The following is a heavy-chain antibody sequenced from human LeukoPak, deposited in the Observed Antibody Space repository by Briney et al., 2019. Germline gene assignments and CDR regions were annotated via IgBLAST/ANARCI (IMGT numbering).Heavy chain of an antibody. J-gene: IGHJ4*02. V-gene: IGHV3-7*01. D-gene: IGHD1-26*01. CDR2: IKQDGGEE. CDR1: GFTFSSYW. CDR3: TRLGGSYYTY. Sequence: GGSLRLSCAASGFTFSSYWMSWVRQAPGKGLEWVANIKQDGGEEYYVDSVKGRFTISRDNAKNSLFLQMNSLRAEDTAVYYCTRLGGSYYTYWGQGTLVTVSS.